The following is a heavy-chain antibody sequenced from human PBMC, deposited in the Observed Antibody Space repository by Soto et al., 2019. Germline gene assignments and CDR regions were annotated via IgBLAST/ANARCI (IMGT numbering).Heavy chain of an antibody. Sequence: GGSLRLSCAASGFTFSSYGMHWVRQAPGKGLEWVSAIGTAGDTYYPGSVKGRFTISRENAKNSLYLQMNSLRAGDTAVYYCARASLPWSLDPWGQGTLVTVSS. CDR3: ARASLPWSLDP. CDR2: IGTAGDT. CDR1: GFTFSSYG. D-gene: IGHD2-15*01. J-gene: IGHJ5*02. V-gene: IGHV3-13*04.